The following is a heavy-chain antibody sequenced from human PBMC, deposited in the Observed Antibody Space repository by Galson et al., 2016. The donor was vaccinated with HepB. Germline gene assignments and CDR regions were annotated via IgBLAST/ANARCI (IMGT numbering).Heavy chain of an antibody. V-gene: IGHV3-21*01. Sequence: SLRLSCAASGFTFSNYAMHWVRQAPGKGLEWVSSITPESTYIYYADSVKGRFTISRDDGKNSLSLQMTSLRAEDTAVYYCAKGSSFDPWGQGTLVTVSS. CDR2: ITPESTYI. CDR3: AKGSSFDP. J-gene: IGHJ5*02. CDR1: GFTFSNYA.